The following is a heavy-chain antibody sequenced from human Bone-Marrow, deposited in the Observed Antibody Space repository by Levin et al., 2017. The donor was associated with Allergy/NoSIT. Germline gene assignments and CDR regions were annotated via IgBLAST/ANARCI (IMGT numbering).Heavy chain of an antibody. CDR3: ARAVTGRYPDY. V-gene: IGHV4-61*08. CDR1: GDSVRSGGYY. J-gene: IGHJ4*02. CDR2: IYSSGSA. Sequence: SETLSLTCTVSGDSVRSGGYYWSWIRQPPGKGLEWIGYIYSSGSANYSPSLKSRVTMSVDTSKNQFSLKLSSVTAADTAVYFCARAVTGRYPDYWGQGTLVTVSS. D-gene: IGHD3-10*01.